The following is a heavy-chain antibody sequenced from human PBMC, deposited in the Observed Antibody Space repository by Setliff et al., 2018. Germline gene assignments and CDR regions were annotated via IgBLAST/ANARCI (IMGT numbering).Heavy chain of an antibody. J-gene: IGHJ4*02. V-gene: IGHV2-70*11. Sequence: SGPTLVNPTQTLALTCTFSGFSLTTSGTCVTWIRQPPGKALEWLARIDWDGDKYYNTSLRTRLTLSKDTSKNQVFLTMTNMDPVDTATYYCARSRYELPHYYFDYWGQGILVTVSS. CDR2: IDWDGDK. D-gene: IGHD1-7*01. CDR1: GFSLTTSGTC. CDR3: ARSRYELPHYYFDY.